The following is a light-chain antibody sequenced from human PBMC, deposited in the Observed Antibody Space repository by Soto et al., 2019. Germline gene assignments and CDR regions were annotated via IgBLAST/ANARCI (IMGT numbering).Light chain of an antibody. V-gene: IGKV3-20*01. J-gene: IGKJ5*01. Sequence: IVMTQSPATLSLSPGERATLSCRASQTVSSNYLAWCQQRPGQAPRLLIYGASNRATGIPERFSGSGSGTDFTLTIGRLEPQDSAMYYCQQYVISVTFGQGTRLEIK. CDR2: GAS. CDR3: QQYVISVT. CDR1: QTVSSNY.